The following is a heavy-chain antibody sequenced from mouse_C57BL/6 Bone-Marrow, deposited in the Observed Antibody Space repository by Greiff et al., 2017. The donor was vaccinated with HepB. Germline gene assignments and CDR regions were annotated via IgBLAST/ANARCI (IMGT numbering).Heavy chain of an antibody. J-gene: IGHJ3*01. CDR1: GYAFTNYL. CDR2: INPGSGGT. D-gene: IGHD1-1*01. V-gene: IGHV1-54*01. CDR3: ASGYYYGSSRFAY. Sequence: VQLQQSGAELVRPGTSVKVSCKASGYAFTNYLIEWVKQRPGQGLEWIGVINPGSGGTNYNEKFKGKATLTADKSSSTAYMQLSSLTSEDSAVYFCASGYYYGSSRFAYWGQGTLVTVAA.